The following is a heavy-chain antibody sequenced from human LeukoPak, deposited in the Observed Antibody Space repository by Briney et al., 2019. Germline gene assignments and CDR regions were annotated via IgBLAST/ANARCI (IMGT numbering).Heavy chain of an antibody. D-gene: IGHD3-3*01. V-gene: IGHV4-30-2*01. CDR1: GGSISSGGYY. J-gene: IGHJ4*02. CDR3: ARATIFGVVTVDY. Sequence: SETLSLTCTVSGGSISSGGYYWSWIRQPPGKGLEWIGYIYHSGSTYYNPSLKSRVTISVDRSKNQFSLRLSSVTAADTAVYYCARATIFGVVTVDYWGQGTLVTVSS. CDR2: IYHSGST.